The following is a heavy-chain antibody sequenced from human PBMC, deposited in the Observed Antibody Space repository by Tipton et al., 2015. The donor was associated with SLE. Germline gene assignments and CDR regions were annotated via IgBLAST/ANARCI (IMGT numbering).Heavy chain of an antibody. D-gene: IGHD2-2*01. V-gene: IGHV4-34*12. Sequence: LRLSCAASGFTFDSYAMTWVRQPPGKGLEWIAEIIHSGVTNYNPSLRSRVTISVDMSKNQVSLKLSSVTAADTAVYYCARVAPAEVFDYWGQGTLVTVSS. J-gene: IGHJ4*02. CDR3: ARVAPAEVFDY. CDR1: GFTFDSYA. CDR2: IIHSGVT.